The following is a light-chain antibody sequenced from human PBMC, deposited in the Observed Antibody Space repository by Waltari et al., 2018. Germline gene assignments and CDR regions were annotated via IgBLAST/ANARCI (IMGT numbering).Light chain of an antibody. J-gene: IGKJ5*01. V-gene: IGKV3-20*01. Sequence: EIVLTQSPGTLSLSPGERATLSCRASQSVSSSYLAWDQQKPGQAPRLLIYGASSRATGIPDRFSGSGSGTDFTLTISRPEPEDFAVYYCQQYGSSPSITFGQGTRLEIK. CDR1: QSVSSSY. CDR3: QQYGSSPSIT. CDR2: GAS.